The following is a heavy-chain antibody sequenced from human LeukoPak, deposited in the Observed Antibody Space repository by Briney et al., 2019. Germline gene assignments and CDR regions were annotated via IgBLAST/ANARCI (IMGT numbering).Heavy chain of an antibody. CDR2: ISYDGSNK. CDR1: GFTFSSYA. Sequence: RSGGSLRLSCAASGFTFSSYAMSWVRQAPGKGLEWVAVISYDGSNKYYADSVKGRFTISRDNSKNTLYLQMNSLRAEDTAVYYCAKDARQWLVRSAEYFQHWGQGTLVTVSS. CDR3: AKDARQWLVRSAEYFQH. J-gene: IGHJ1*01. D-gene: IGHD6-19*01. V-gene: IGHV3-30*18.